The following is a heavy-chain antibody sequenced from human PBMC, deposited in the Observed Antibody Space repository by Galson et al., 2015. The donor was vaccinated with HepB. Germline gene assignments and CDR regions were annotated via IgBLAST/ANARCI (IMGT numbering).Heavy chain of an antibody. CDR2: IWYDGSNK. CDR1: GFTFSSYG. V-gene: IGHV3-33*08. CDR3: ARDRRLGTMIGTFGY. D-gene: IGHD3-22*01. J-gene: IGHJ4*02. Sequence: SLRLSCAASGFTFSSYGMHWVRQAPGKGLEWVAVIWYDGSNKYYADSVKGRFTISRDNSKNTLYLQMNSLRAEDTAVYYCARDRRLGTMIGTFGYWGQGTLVTVSS.